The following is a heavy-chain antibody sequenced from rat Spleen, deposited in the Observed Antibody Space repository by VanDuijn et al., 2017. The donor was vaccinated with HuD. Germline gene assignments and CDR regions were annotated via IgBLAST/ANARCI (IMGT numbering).Heavy chain of an antibody. Sequence: EVQLVESGGGLVQPGRSMKLSCAASGFTFSHYDMAWVRQAPAKGLEWVASIGPSGGNPYYRDSVKGRFTVSRDNVKSTLFLQMDSLRSEDTATYYCVRGFTYYGYWGQGVMVTVSS. D-gene: IGHD1-9*01. CDR3: VRGFTYYGY. CDR2: IGPSGGNP. J-gene: IGHJ2*01. CDR1: GFTFSHYD. V-gene: IGHV5-25*01.